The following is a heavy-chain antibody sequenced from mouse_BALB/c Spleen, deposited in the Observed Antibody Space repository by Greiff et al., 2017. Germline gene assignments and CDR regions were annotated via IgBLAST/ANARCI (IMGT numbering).Heavy chain of an antibody. J-gene: IGHJ1*01. CDR1: GFNIKDTY. D-gene: IGHD3-3*01. CDR3: ARSGLGRWYFDV. V-gene: IGHV14-3*02. Sequence: EVQLQQSGAELVKPGASVKLSCTASGFNIKDTYMHWVKQRPEQGLEWIGRIDPANGTTKYDPKFQGKATITADTSSNTAYLQLSSLTSEDAAVYYCARSGLGRWYFDVWGAGTTVTVSS. CDR2: IDPANGTT.